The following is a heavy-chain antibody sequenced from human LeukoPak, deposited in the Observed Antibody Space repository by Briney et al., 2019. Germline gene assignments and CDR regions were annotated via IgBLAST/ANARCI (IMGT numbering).Heavy chain of an antibody. CDR1: GFTFNSYG. Sequence: PGGSLRLSCAASGFTFNSYGMHWVRQAPGKGLEWVAVMWYDGSNKYYADSVKGRFTISRSDSKNTLYLQMNSLRAEDTAMYYCARGLPPVMKYYFDYWGQGTLVTVSS. J-gene: IGHJ4*02. D-gene: IGHD4-11*01. CDR3: ARGLPPVMKYYFDY. CDR2: MWYDGSNK. V-gene: IGHV3-33*01.